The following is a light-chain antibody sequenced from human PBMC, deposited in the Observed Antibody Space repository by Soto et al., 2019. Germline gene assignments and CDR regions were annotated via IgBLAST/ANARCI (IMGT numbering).Light chain of an antibody. CDR1: SGHSTYI. CDR2: LDRSGSY. J-gene: IGLJ3*02. Sequence: QPVLTQSSCASASLGSSVKLTCILSSGHSTYIIAWHQQQPGKAPRFLMTLDRSGSYNRGSGVPDRFSGPSSGADRYLTISNLQFEDEGDYYCETWYSNTHKVFGGGTKLTVL. V-gene: IGLV4-60*02. CDR3: ETWYSNTHKV.